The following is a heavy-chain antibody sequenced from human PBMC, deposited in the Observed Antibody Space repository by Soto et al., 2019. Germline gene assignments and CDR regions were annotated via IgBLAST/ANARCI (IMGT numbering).Heavy chain of an antibody. J-gene: IGHJ4*02. CDR1: GVTFTNYS. D-gene: IGHD5-18*01. Sequence: EVQLVESGGGLVKPGGSLRLSCAASGVTFTNYSLHWVRQAPGKGLAWVSSISSGSNYIYYADSVKGRFTISRDNAKKSLLLQMNSLRAEDTAVYFCARDTYGYSIDHQVDSWGQGTLVTVSS. CDR3: ARDTYGYSIDHQVDS. CDR2: ISSGSNYI. V-gene: IGHV3-21*01.